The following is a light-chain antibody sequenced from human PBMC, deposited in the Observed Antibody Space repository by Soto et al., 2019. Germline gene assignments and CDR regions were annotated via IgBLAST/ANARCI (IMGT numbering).Light chain of an antibody. J-gene: IGKJ4*01. V-gene: IGKV1D-16*01. CDR3: QQYNIYPLT. CDR1: QDINSY. Sequence: DVQMTQSPSSLSASVGDRVTITCRASQDINSYLAWYQQKPGNAPKSLIYAASSLQTGVPSRFSGSESGPDFTLTLSNLQPEDSATYYCQQYNIYPLTFGGGTKVEIK. CDR2: AAS.